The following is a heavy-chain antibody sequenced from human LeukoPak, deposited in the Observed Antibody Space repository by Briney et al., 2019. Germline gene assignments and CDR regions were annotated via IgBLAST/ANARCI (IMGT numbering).Heavy chain of an antibody. V-gene: IGHV3-74*01. CDR2: IHSDGSDT. J-gene: IGHJ3*02. CDR1: GFIFSSYW. CDR3: AREGNSGWRDDGFDI. Sequence: GGSLRLSCAASGFIFSSYWMHWVRQAPGKGLVWVSRIHSDGSDTTYAGSVKGRFTISRDNAKNTLYLQMNSLRAEDTAVYYCAREGNSGWRDDGFDIWGQGTMVTVSS. D-gene: IGHD6-19*01.